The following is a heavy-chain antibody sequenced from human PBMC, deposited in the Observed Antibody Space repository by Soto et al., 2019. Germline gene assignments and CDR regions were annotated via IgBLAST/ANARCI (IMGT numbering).Heavy chain of an antibody. CDR3: AKGFCSSTRCLTYSYMDV. J-gene: IGHJ6*03. Sequence: EVQLVESGGGFVQPGRSLRLSSAASGFSFDEYAMHWVRQAPGKGLEWVSGVSWNSGTMGYGDSVRGRFAISRDNAKNSLYLQMNSLTTEDTALYYCAKGFCSSTRCLTYSYMDVWGKGTTVTVSS. CDR2: VSWNSGTM. D-gene: IGHD2-2*01. CDR1: GFSFDEYA. V-gene: IGHV3-9*01.